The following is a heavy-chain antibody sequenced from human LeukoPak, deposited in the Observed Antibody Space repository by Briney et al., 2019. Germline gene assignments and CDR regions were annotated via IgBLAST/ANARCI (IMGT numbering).Heavy chain of an antibody. D-gene: IGHD3-16*01. CDR1: GFTFSTYW. J-gene: IGHJ4*02. CDR2: IKQDGSEK. Sequence: GGSLRLSCAASGFTFSTYWMSWVRQAPGKVLEWVANIKQDGSEKYYVDSVKGRFTISRDNAKNSLYLQMNSLRAEDTAVYYCARVRWGGLYYFDYWGQGTLVTVSS. V-gene: IGHV3-7*01. CDR3: ARVRWGGLYYFDY.